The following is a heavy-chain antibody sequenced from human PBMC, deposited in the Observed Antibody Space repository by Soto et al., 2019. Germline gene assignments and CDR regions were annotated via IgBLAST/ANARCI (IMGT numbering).Heavy chain of an antibody. CDR3: AHSVVTSIVFDY. D-gene: IGHD2-21*02. V-gene: IGHV2-5*02. Sequence: QITLKESGPTLVKPTQTLTLTCTFSGFSLSTSGVGVGWIRQPPGKALEWLALIYWDDDKRYSPSLKSRLTNTKDTSKNQVVLTRTNIDPVDTATYYCAHSVVTSIVFDYWCQGTLVTVSS. CDR1: GFSLSTSGVG. J-gene: IGHJ4*02. CDR2: IYWDDDK.